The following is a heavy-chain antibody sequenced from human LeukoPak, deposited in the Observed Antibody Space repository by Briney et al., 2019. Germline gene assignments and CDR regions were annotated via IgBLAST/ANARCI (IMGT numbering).Heavy chain of an antibody. J-gene: IGHJ5*02. Sequence: GASVKVSCKASGYTFTSYDINWVRQATGQGLEWMGWMNPNSGNTGYAQKFQGRVTMTRNTSISTAYMELSSLRSEDTAVYYCARNPYCSSTSCYDWFDPWGQGTLVTVSS. CDR1: GYTFTSYD. V-gene: IGHV1-8*01. D-gene: IGHD2-2*01. CDR3: ARNPYCSSTSCYDWFDP. CDR2: MNPNSGNT.